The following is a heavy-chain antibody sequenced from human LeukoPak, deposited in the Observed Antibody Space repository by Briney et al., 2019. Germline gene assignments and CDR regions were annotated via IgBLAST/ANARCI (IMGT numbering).Heavy chain of an antibody. Sequence: GRSLRLSCTASGFTFGDYAMSWVRQAPGKGLEWVGFIRSKAYGGTTEYAASVKGRFTISRDDSKSIAYLQMNSLKTEDTAVYYCTRVADSSGSFDAFDIWGQGTMVTVSS. J-gene: IGHJ3*02. D-gene: IGHD3-22*01. CDR1: GFTFGDYA. V-gene: IGHV3-49*04. CDR3: TRVADSSGSFDAFDI. CDR2: IRSKAYGGTT.